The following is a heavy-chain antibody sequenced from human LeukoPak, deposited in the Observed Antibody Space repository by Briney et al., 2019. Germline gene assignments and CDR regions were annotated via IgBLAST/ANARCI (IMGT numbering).Heavy chain of an antibody. Sequence: ASVKVSCKASGGTFSSYAISWVQQAPGQGLEWMGGIIPIFGTANYAQKFQGRVTITADESTSTAYMELSSLRSEDTAVYYCARVMGYYDSSGYYPLVFDYWGQGALVTVSP. CDR1: GGTFSSYA. CDR3: ARVMGYYDSSGYYPLVFDY. D-gene: IGHD3-22*01. CDR2: IIPIFGTA. J-gene: IGHJ4*02. V-gene: IGHV1-69*13.